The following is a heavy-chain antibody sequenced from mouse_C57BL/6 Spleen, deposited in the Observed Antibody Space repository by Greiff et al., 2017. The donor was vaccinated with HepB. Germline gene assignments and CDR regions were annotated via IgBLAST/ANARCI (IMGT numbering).Heavy chain of an antibody. J-gene: IGHJ3*01. CDR1: GFNIKDDY. V-gene: IGHV14-4*01. Sequence: EVQLQESGAELVRPGASVKLSCTASGFNIKDDYMHWVKQRPEQGLEWIGWIDPENGDTEYASKFQGKATITADTSSNTAYLQLSSLTSEDTAVYYCTISPFAYWGQGTLVTVSA. CDR3: TISPFAY. CDR2: IDPENGDT.